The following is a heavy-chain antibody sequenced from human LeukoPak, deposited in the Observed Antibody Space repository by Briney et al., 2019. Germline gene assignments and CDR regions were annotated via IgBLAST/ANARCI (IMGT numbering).Heavy chain of an antibody. D-gene: IGHD3-3*01. J-gene: IGHJ4*02. CDR1: GFTFSSYV. CDR2: ISYDGSNE. Sequence: GRSLRLSCAASGFTFSSYVMHWVRQAPGKGLEWVAIISYDGSNEYYADSVKGRLTISRDNSKNTLYLQMNSLRAADTAVYYCAKDGGYYDIDYWGQGTLVTVSS. V-gene: IGHV3-30*04. CDR3: AKDGGYYDIDY.